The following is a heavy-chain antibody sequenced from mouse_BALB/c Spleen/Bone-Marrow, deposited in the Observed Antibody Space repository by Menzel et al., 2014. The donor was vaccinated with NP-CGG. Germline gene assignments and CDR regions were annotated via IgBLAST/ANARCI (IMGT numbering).Heavy chain of an antibody. V-gene: IGHV7-3*02. CDR1: GFTFTDNY. J-gene: IGHJ3*01. CDR2: IRNKANGYTT. CDR3: ARDSDWFAY. Sequence: EVHLVESGGGLVQPGGSLRLSCATSGFTFTDNYMTWVRQPPGRALEWLGFIRNKANGYTTEYSASVKGRFTTSRDNSQSILYLQMNTLRAEDSATYYCARDSDWFAYWGQGTLVTVSA.